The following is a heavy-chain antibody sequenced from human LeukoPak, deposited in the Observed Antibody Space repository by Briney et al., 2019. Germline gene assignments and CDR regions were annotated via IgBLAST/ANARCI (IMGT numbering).Heavy chain of an antibody. CDR1: GYTLTELS. CDR3: ATDLLGATTYDY. D-gene: IGHD1-26*01. CDR2: FDPEDGET. J-gene: IGHJ4*02. V-gene: IGHV1-24*01. Sequence: GASVKVSCKVSGYTLTELSMHWVRQAPGKGLEWMGGFDPEDGETIYAQKFQGRVTMTEDTSTDTAYMELSSLRSEDTAVYYCATDLLGATTYDYWGQGTLVTVSS.